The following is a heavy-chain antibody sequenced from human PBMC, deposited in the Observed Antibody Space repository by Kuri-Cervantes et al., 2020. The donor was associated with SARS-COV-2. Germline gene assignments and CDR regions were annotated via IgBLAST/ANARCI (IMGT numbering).Heavy chain of an antibody. CDR2: ISAYNGNT. J-gene: IGHJ3*01. D-gene: IGHD5-12*01. V-gene: IGHV1-18*01. CDR1: GYTFTSYG. Sequence: ASVKVSCKASGYTFTSYGISWVRQAPGQGLEWMGWISAYNGNTNYAQKLQGRVTMTTDTSTSTAYMELRSLRSDDTAMYYCARHGDIDEALDTFDLWGQGTVVTVSS. CDR3: ARHGDIDEALDTFDL.